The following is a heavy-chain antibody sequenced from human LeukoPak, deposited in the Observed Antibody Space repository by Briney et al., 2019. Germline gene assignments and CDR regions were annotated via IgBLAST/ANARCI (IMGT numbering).Heavy chain of an antibody. Sequence: SETLSLTCTVSDGSISSYYWSWIRQPPGKGLEWIGHIYDSGSTNYNPSLKSRVTISVDTSKNQFSLKLSSVTAAGTAVYYCARDAGGVVTEPYYYYYYYMDVWGKGTTVTVSS. CDR2: IYDSGST. CDR3: ARDAGGVVTEPYYYYYYYMDV. J-gene: IGHJ6*03. CDR1: DGSISSYY. V-gene: IGHV4-59*12. D-gene: IGHD4-23*01.